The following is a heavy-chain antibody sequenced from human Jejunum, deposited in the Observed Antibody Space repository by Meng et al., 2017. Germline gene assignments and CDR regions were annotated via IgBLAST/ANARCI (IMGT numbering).Heavy chain of an antibody. J-gene: IGHJ6*02. V-gene: IGHV3-23*01. Sequence: GESLKIFCAASGFTFSNYAISLVRQAPGKGLEWVSVIGIDGVTSYYADSLKGRFNISRDNSKNTLHLQMNSLRAEDTALYYCAKAAQTSTVRHGMDVWGQGTTVTVSS. CDR2: IGIDGVTS. D-gene: IGHD4-17*01. CDR3: AKAAQTSTVRHGMDV. CDR1: GFTFSNYA.